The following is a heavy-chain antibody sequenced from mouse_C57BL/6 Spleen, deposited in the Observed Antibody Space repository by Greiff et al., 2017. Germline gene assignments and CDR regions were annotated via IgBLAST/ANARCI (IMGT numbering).Heavy chain of an antibody. J-gene: IGHJ2*01. V-gene: IGHV1-64*01. Sequence: QVQLKQSGAELVKPGASVKLSCKASGYTFTSYWMHWVKQRPGQGLEWIGMIHPNSGSTNYNEKFKSKATLTVDKSSSTAYMQLSSLTSEDSAVYYCAPEGGGTGYYFDYWGQGTTLTVSS. CDR3: APEGGGTGYYFDY. CDR1: GYTFTSYW. D-gene: IGHD4-1*01. CDR2: IHPNSGST.